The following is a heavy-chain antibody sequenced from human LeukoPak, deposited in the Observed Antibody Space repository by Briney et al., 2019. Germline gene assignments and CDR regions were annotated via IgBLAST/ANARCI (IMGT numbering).Heavy chain of an antibody. V-gene: IGHV1-18*01. J-gene: IGHJ4*02. CDR2: ISAYNSNT. CDR3: ARTVSCSGGTCAYYFDY. Sequence: ASVKVSCKASGYTFTSYGISWVRQAPGQGLEWMGWISAYNSNTNYAQKLQGRVTMTTDTSTSTAYMELRSLRSDDTAVYYCARTVSCSGGTCAYYFDYWGQGTLVTVFS. D-gene: IGHD2-15*01. CDR1: GYTFTSYG.